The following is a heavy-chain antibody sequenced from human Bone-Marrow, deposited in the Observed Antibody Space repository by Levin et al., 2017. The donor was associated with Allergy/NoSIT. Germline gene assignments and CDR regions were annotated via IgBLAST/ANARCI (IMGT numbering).Heavy chain of an antibody. J-gene: IGHJ6*02. Sequence: GGSLRLSCVASGFNFANAWMNWVRQAPGKGLEWVGRIKIKSDGETTDYAAPVKGRFSISRDDSKNTLYLQMNSLKTEDTALYYCTTDNPFVGGMDVWGQGTTVTVSS. D-gene: IGHD1-26*01. V-gene: IGHV3-15*07. CDR1: GFNFANAW. CDR3: TTDNPFVGGMDV. CDR2: IKIKSDGETT.